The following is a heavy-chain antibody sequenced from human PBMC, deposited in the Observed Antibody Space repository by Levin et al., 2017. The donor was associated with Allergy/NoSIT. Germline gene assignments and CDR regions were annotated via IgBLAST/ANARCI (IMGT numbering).Heavy chain of an antibody. J-gene: IGHJ3*02. D-gene: IGHD1-7*01. Sequence: PSETLSLTCTVSGGSISTYWWGWIRQPPGRGLEWIGHIFYSGTTKYNPSLNSRVTISVDTSENQFSLKLNSVTAADTAVYYCARRDNWNYGDAFDIWAQGTMVTVS. CDR3: ARRDNWNYGDAFDI. V-gene: IGHV4-59*08. CDR1: GGSISTYW. CDR2: IFYSGTT.